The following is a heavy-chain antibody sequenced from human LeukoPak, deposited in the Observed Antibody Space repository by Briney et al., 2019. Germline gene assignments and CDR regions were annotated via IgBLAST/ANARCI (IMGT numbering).Heavy chain of an antibody. Sequence: SGPTLVNPTQPLTLTCTFGGFSLSNSGVGVGWIRQPPGKTLEGLALLYPDGAKRHCPDTKRRLTIIKDTSNNQVVLTMTNMDPLDTATYYSAHSPSTWFDPWGQGTLVTVSS. J-gene: IGHJ5*02. CDR3: AHSPSTWFDP. CDR2: LYPDGAK. V-gene: IGHV2-5*02. D-gene: IGHD2-2*01. CDR1: GFSLSNSGVG.